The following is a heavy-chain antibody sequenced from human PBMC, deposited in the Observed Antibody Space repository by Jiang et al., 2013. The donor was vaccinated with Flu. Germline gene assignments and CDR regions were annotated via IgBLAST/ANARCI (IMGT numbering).Heavy chain of an antibody. CDR1: GFTFSRSA. V-gene: IGHV3-23*01. CDR3: AKDLFGDYVPANGVFDY. J-gene: IGHJ4*02. D-gene: IGHD4-17*01. CDR2: ITGSGGST. Sequence: VQLLESGGGLAQPGGSLRLSCAASGFTFSRSAMSWVRQVPGKGLEWVSAITGSGGSTYYADSVKGRFTISRDTSRNTLYLQMHSLRAEDTAVYYCAKDLFGDYVPANGVFDYWGQGTWSPSP.